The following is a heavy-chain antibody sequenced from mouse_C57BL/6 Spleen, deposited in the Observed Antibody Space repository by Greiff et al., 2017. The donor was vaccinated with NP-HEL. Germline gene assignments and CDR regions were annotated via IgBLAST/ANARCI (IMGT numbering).Heavy chain of an antibody. CDR2: IHPNSGST. CDR3: ARGDYSNLAWFAY. CDR1: GYTFTSYW. J-gene: IGHJ3*01. V-gene: IGHV1-64*01. D-gene: IGHD2-5*01. Sequence: QVQLKQPGAELVKPGASVKLSCKASGYTFTSYWMHWVKQRPGQGLEWIGMIHPNSGSTNYNEKFKSKATLTVDKSSSTAYMQLSSLTSEDSAVYYCARGDYSNLAWFAYWGQGTLVTVSA.